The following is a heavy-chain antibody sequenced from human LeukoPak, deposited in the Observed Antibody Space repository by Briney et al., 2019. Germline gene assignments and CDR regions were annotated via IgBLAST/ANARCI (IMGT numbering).Heavy chain of an antibody. CDR2: ISSDGSNE. J-gene: IGHJ6*02. D-gene: IGHD5-24*01. CDR3: AKDRLDGYNFRGMDV. V-gene: IGHV3-30*18. CDR1: GFTFSSYG. Sequence: PGGSLRLSCAASGFTFSSYGMHWVRQAPGKGLEWVAVISSDGSNEYYADSVRGRSTISRDNSKNTVYMQLRSLRGEDTAVYYCAKDRLDGYNFRGMDVWGQGTTVSVSS.